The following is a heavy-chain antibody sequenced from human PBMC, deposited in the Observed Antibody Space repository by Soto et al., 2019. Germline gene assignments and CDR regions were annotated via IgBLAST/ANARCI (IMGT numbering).Heavy chain of an antibody. CDR1: GDSISRYY. J-gene: IGHJ6*02. CDR3: ARDQGGEFLKGSGMDV. D-gene: IGHD3-10*01. CDR2: IYYSGET. V-gene: IGHV4-59*01. Sequence: QVQLQESGPGLVKPSETLSLTCTVSGDSISRYYWSWIRLSPGKGLEWIGYIYYSGETNYNPSVKSRVPLSVDRAKDQFSLKLSSVTAADTAVYYCARDQGGEFLKGSGMDVWGQGTTVTVSS.